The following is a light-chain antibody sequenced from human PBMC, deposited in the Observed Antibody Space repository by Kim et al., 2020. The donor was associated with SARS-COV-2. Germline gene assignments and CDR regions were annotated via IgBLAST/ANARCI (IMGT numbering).Light chain of an antibody. J-gene: IGLJ2*01. CDR1: SLRSYY. CDR2: GRN. Sequence: SSELTQDPAVSVALRQTVRITCQGDSLRSYYATWYHQKPRQAPVLVIYGRNSRPSGIPDRFSGSASGNTASLTISGAQAEDESDFYCQSRDSGGNVVFGGGTRLTVL. CDR3: QSRDSGGNVV. V-gene: IGLV3-19*01.